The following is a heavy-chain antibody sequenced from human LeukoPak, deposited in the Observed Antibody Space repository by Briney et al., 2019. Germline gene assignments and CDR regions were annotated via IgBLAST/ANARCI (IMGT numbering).Heavy chain of an antibody. D-gene: IGHD5-12*01. J-gene: IGHJ4*02. CDR3: GRDGGYSGYDSFDY. CDR2: IYSGGST. V-gene: IGHV3-66*01. Sequence: GGSLRLSCAASGFTVSSNYMSWVRQAPGKGLEWVSVIYSGGSTYYADYVKGRFNMSRDNSKNTLYLQMNSLRAEDTAVYYCGRDGGYSGYDSFDYWGQGTMVTVSS. CDR1: GFTVSSNY.